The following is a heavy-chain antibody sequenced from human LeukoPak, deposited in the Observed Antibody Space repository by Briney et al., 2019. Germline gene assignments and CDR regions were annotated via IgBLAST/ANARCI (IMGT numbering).Heavy chain of an antibody. CDR2: ISGSGGST. Sequence: PGGSLRLSCAASGFTLSYYWMSWVRQAPGKGLEWVSAISGSGGSTYYADSVKGRFTISRDNSKNTLYLQMNSLRAEDTAVYYCAKGLKMATVVTGFDYWGQGTLVTVSS. D-gene: IGHD4-23*01. CDR3: AKGLKMATVVTGFDY. V-gene: IGHV3-23*01. J-gene: IGHJ4*02. CDR1: GFTLSYYW.